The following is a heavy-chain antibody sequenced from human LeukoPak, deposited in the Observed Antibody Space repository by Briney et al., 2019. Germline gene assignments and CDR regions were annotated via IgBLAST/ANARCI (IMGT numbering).Heavy chain of an antibody. Sequence: GGSLRLSCVASGFTLSSYWMHWVRQAPGKGLVWVSGVNDDGSATYYADSVKGRFTISRDSAKNTLYLQMNSLRAEDTTLYYCATVSDYWGQGTLVTVSS. V-gene: IGHV3-74*01. J-gene: IGHJ4*02. CDR2: VNDDGSAT. CDR1: GFTLSSYW. CDR3: ATVSDY.